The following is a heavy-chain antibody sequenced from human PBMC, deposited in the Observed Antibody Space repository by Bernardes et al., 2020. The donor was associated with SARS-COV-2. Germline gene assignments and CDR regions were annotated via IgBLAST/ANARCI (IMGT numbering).Heavy chain of an antibody. Sequence: EPLSLTYAVYGGSFSGYYWSWIRQPPGKGLEWIGEINHSGSTNYNPSLKSRVTISVDTSKNQFSLKLSSVTAADTAVYYCARGRGRGTMRARDDAFEIWGQGTMVTVSS. D-gene: IGHD1-7*01. CDR3: ARGRGRGTMRARDDAFEI. CDR1: GGSFSGYY. CDR2: INHSGST. V-gene: IGHV4-34*01. J-gene: IGHJ3*02.